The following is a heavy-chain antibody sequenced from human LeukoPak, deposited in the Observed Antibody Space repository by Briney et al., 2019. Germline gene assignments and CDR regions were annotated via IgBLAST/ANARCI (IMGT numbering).Heavy chain of an antibody. J-gene: IGHJ6*02. Sequence: ASVKVSCKASGYTFTSYYMHWVRQAPGQGLEWMGIINPSGGSTSYAQKFQGRVTMTRDTSTSTVYMELSSLRSEDTAVSYCASGFTVPYYYYYGMDVWGQGTTVTVSS. CDR3: ASGFTVPYYYYYGMDV. CDR1: GYTFTSYY. CDR2: INPSGGST. D-gene: IGHD4-17*01. V-gene: IGHV1-46*01.